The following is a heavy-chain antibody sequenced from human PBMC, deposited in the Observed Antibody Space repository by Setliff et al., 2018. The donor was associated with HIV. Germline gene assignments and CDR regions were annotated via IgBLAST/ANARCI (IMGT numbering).Heavy chain of an antibody. V-gene: IGHV3-72*01. J-gene: IGHJ4*02. CDR3: VRAAAGLDI. CDR2: TRYKANGYIT. CDR1: GFTLSDYY. Sequence: GGSLRLSCAVSGFTLSDYYMDWVRQAPGKGREWVGRTRYKANGYITEYGASVQGRFTISRDNSKDSLSLQMNNLKAEDTAVYYCVRAAAGLDIWSQGIRVTVSS.